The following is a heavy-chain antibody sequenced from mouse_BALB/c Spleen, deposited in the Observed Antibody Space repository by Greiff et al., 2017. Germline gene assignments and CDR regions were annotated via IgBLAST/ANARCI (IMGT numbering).Heavy chain of an antibody. CDR2: IRLKSDNYAT. CDR1: GFTFSSYW. J-gene: IGHJ1*01. Sequence: EVQLVESGGGLVQPGGSMKLSCVASGFTFSSYWMSWVRQSPEKGLEWVAEIRLKSDNYATHYAESVKGKFTISRDDSKSRLYLQMNSLRAEDTGIYYCTGYFDVWGAGTTVTVSS. CDR3: TGYFDV. V-gene: IGHV6-6*02.